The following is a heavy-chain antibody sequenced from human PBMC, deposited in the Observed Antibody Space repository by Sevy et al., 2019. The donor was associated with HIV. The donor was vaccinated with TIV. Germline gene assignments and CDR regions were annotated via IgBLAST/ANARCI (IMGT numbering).Heavy chain of an antibody. Sequence: ASVKVSCKASGYTFTGYYMHWVRQAPGQGLEWMGWINPNSGGTNYAQKFQGRVTMTRDTSISTAYMELGRLRSDETAVYYCARDDFWSGYYLYYGMDVWGQGTTVTVSS. CDR1: GYTFTGYY. CDR3: ARDDFWSGYYLYYGMDV. J-gene: IGHJ6*02. V-gene: IGHV1-2*02. CDR2: INPNSGGT. D-gene: IGHD3-3*01.